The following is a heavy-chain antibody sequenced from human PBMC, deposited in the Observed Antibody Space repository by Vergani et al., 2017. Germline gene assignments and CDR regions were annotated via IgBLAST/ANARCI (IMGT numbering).Heavy chain of an antibody. CDR1: GDTSSSYA. D-gene: IGHD3-10*01. V-gene: IGHV1-69*15. CDR2: IIPIFGTA. J-gene: IGHJ6*02. Sequence: QVHLVQSVAEVKKPGSSVKVSCRASGDTSSSYAISWVRQAPGQGLEWMGRIIPIFGTANYAQKFQGRVTITADESTSTAYMELSSLRSEDTAVYYCARATGGSGPYGMDVWGQGTTVTVSS. CDR3: ARATGGSGPYGMDV.